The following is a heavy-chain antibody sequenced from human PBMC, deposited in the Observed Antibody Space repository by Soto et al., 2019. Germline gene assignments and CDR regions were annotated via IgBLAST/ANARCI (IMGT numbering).Heavy chain of an antibody. Sequence: HPGGSLRLSCAASEFMFSNYAMNWVRQAPGKGLEWVSAISGSGGITYYADSVKGRFTISRDNSKNTLYLQMNSLRAEDTAVYYCAKAEKSSAVAGYFHSWGQGTLVTVSS. CDR3: AKAEKSSAVAGYFHS. CDR2: ISGSGGIT. J-gene: IGHJ4*02. D-gene: IGHD6-19*01. V-gene: IGHV3-23*01. CDR1: EFMFSNYA.